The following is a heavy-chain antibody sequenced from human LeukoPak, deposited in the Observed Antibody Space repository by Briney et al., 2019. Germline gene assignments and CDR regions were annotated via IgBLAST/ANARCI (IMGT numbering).Heavy chain of an antibody. J-gene: IGHJ4*02. CDR1: GFSVITSGVG. V-gene: IGHV2-5*02. CDR3: AHAYNTVRIGPPFDY. Sequence: SGPTLVNPTQTLTLTCTFSGFSVITSGVGVGWIHNPPGKALEWLALIYWDDDKRYRPSLKSRLTITKDTSKNQVVLTMTNMDPVDTATYYCAHAYNTVRIGPPFDYWGQGTLVTVSS. D-gene: IGHD4-17*01. CDR2: IYWDDDK.